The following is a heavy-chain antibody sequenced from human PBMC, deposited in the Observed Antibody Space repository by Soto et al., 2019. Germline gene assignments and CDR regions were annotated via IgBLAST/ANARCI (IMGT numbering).Heavy chain of an antibody. CDR3: VRGRAFMSRVAFDI. CDR1: GGSISSYY. Sequence: SETLSLTCTVSGGSISSYYWSWIRQPPGKGLEWIGEINRSGSTSYNPSLKSRLTLSVATSTREFSLNLTSVTAADTAAYHCVRGRAFMSRVAFDIWGQGAMVTVSS. J-gene: IGHJ3*02. CDR2: INRSGST. D-gene: IGHD1-26*01. V-gene: IGHV4-34*01.